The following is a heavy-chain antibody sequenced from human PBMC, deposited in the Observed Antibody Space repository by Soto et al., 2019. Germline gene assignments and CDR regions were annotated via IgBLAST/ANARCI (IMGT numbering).Heavy chain of an antibody. V-gene: IGHV4-59*08. CDR1: GGSISSYY. Sequence: PSETLSLTCTVSGGSISSYYWSWIRQPPGKGLEWIGYIYYSGSTNYNPSLKSRVTISVDTSKNQFSLKLSSVTAADTAVYYCARAMATPYYYCGMDVWGKGTTVTVSS. CDR3: ARAMATPYYYCGMDV. J-gene: IGHJ6*04. D-gene: IGHD5-12*01. CDR2: IYYSGST.